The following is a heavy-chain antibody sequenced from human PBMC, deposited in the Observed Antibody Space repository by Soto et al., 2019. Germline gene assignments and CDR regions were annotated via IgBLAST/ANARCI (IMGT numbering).Heavy chain of an antibody. V-gene: IGHV3-33*01. CDR2: IWYDGSNK. CDR1: GFTFSSYG. Sequence: QVQLVESGGGVVQPGRSLRLSCAASGFTFSSYGMHWVRQAPGKGLEWVAVIWYDGSNKYYADSVKGRFTISSDNSKNTLYLQMNSLRAEDTAVYYCARETVGYGMDVWGQGTTVTVSS. CDR3: ARETVGYGMDV. D-gene: IGHD3-10*01. J-gene: IGHJ6*02.